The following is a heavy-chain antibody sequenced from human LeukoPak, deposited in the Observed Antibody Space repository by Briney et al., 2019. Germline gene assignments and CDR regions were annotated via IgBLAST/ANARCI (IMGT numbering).Heavy chain of an antibody. V-gene: IGHV1-2*06. Sequence: GASVKVSCKASGYTFTGYNIHWVRQAPGQGLEWMGRINPNSGGTDYAQKFQGRVTLTRDTSISTAYMELSRLASDDTAIFYCARAEPFLSGAFDIWGQGTMVTVSS. CDR2: INPNSGGT. CDR1: GYTFTGYN. D-gene: IGHD1-26*01. CDR3: ARAEPFLSGAFDI. J-gene: IGHJ3*02.